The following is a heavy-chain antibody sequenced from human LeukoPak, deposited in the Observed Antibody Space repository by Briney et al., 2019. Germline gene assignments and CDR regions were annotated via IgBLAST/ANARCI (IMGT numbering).Heavy chain of an antibody. D-gene: IGHD3-3*01. CDR1: GGSISSSGSY. CDR3: ARNDFWSGYLDY. Sequence: SETLSLTCTVSGGSISSSGSYWGWIRQPPGRGLEWIVTIYYSGSTYYNPSLKSRVTISVDTSKNQFSLNLSSVTAADTAVYYCARNDFWSGYLDYWGQGTLVTVSS. CDR2: IYYSGST. J-gene: IGHJ4*02. V-gene: IGHV4-39*07.